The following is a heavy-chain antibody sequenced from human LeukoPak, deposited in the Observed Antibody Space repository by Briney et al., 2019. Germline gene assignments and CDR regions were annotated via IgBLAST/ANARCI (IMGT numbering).Heavy chain of an antibody. CDR2: IYTSGST. Sequence: PSETLSLTCTVSGGSISSGSYYWSWIRQPAGKGLEWIGRIYTSGSTNYNPSLKSRVTISVDTSKNQFSLKLSPVTAADTAVYYCATGEVTLDYWGQGTLVTVSS. J-gene: IGHJ4*02. D-gene: IGHD3-10*01. CDR3: ATGEVTLDY. CDR1: GGSISSGSYY. V-gene: IGHV4-61*02.